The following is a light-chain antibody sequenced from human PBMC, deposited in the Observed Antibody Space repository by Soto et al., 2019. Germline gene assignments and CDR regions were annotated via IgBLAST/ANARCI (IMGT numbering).Light chain of an antibody. V-gene: IGKV1-6*01. J-gene: IGKJ1*01. CDR1: QVIRND. CDR2: AAS. CDR3: LQDYNYPRT. Sequence: AIQMTQSPSSVSASVGNRVTITCRASQVIRNDLGWYQKKPGKVPKLLIYAASTFQSGVPSRFIGRGSGTDFTLTISSLQPEDIATYYCLQDYNYPRTFGQGTKVDIK.